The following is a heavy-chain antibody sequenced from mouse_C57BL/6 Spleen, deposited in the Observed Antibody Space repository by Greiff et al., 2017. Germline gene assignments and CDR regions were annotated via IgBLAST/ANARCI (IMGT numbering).Heavy chain of an antibody. V-gene: IGHV1-82*01. J-gene: IGHJ2*01. CDR2: MYPGDGDT. D-gene: IGHD4-1*01. CDR3: ARFGGNWYFDY. Sequence: VQLQESGPELVKPGASVKISCKASGYAFSSSWMNWVKQRPGKGLEWIGRMYPGDGDTNYNGKFKGKATLTADKSSSTAYMQLSSLTSEDSAVYFCARFGGNWYFDYWGQGTTLTVSS. CDR1: GYAFSSSW.